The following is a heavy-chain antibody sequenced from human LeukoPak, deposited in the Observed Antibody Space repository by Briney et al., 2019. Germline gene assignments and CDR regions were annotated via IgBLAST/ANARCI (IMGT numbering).Heavy chain of an antibody. CDR1: GFTFSGYW. J-gene: IGHJ6*02. CDR3: ARAMAGDYGMDV. Sequence: GGSLRLSCGGSGFTFSGYWMHWVRQGPGKRLVWVSRIKSDGSDTSYADSVKGRFTISRDNAKNTLYLQLSSLRADDTAVYYCARAMAGDYGMDVWGQGTTVTVSS. D-gene: IGHD6-19*01. CDR2: IKSDGSDT. V-gene: IGHV3-74*01.